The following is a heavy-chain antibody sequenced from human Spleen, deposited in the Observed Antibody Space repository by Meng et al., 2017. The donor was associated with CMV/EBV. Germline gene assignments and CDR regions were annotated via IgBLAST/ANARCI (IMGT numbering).Heavy chain of an antibody. V-gene: IGHV3-21*01. D-gene: IGHD5-12*01. J-gene: IGHJ4*02. CDR1: GFTFSSYS. CDR2: ISSSSSYI. Sequence: ETLSLTCAASGFTFSSYSMNWVRQAPGKGLEWVSSISSSSSYIYYADSVKGRFTISRDNAKNSLYLQMNSLRAEDTAVYYCARDGNSGYDWRNWGQGTLVTVSS. CDR3: ARDGNSGYDWRN.